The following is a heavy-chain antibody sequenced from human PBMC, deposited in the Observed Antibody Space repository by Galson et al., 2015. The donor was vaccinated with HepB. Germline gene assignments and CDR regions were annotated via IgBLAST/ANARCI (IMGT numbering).Heavy chain of an antibody. Sequence: SLRLSCAASGFTFSSYSMNWVRQAPGKGLEWVSSISSSSSYIYYADSVKGRFTISRDNAKNSLYLQMNSLRAEDTAVYYCARDQLWGIAVAARWYFDLWGRGTLVTVSS. D-gene: IGHD6-19*01. J-gene: IGHJ2*01. V-gene: IGHV3-21*01. CDR2: ISSSSSYI. CDR1: GFTFSSYS. CDR3: ARDQLWGIAVAARWYFDL.